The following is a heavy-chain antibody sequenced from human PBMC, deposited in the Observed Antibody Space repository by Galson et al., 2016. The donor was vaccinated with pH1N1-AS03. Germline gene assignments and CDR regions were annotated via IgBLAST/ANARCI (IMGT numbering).Heavy chain of an antibody. V-gene: IGHV4-39*07. CDR3: AKTKLCPGVNWFDP. J-gene: IGHJ5*02. CDR1: GGSIDNSRFY. D-gene: IGHD2-21*01. Sequence: TLSLTCSVSGGSIDNSRFYWGWIRQPPGKGLEWIGSIYYTGSSYYNPSLKSRVIISVDTSKNQFSLKLSSVTAADTAVYFCAKTKLCPGVNWFDPWGQGKMVTVSA. CDR2: IYYTGSS.